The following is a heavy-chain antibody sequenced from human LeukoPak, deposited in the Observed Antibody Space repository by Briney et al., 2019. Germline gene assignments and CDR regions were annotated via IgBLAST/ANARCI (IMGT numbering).Heavy chain of an antibody. CDR2: ISTHNGNT. J-gene: IGHJ4*02. CDR3: ARAEGQQLVDY. Sequence: ASVKVSCKASGYALSSYDINWVPQAPGQSLQRMGWISTHNGNTNYAQKLQGRVTMTTDTSTSTAYMELRSPRSDDTAVYYCARAEGQQLVDYWGQGTLITVSS. V-gene: IGHV1-18*01. CDR1: GYALSSYD. D-gene: IGHD6-13*01.